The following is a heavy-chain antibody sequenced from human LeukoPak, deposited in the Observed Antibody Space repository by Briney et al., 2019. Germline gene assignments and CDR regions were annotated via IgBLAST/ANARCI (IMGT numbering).Heavy chain of an antibody. CDR1: GYTFTNYA. J-gene: IGHJ1*01. D-gene: IGHD6-13*01. CDR3: APRPPGYSRSRGGIDDEYFHH. V-gene: IGHV1-18*01. CDR2: VSAYNGNT. Sequence: GASVKVSCKGSGYTFTNYAFSWARQAPGQGLEWMGWVSAYNGNTNYEQKLQGRVTMTTDTSTITAYTELRSLRYDGTAVYYCAPRPPGYSRSRGGIDDEYFHHWGQGTLVTVSS.